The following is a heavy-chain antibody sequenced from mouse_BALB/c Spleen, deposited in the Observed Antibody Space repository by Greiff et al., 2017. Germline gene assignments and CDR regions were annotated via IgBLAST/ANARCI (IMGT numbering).Heavy chain of an antibody. Sequence: EVQVVESGGGLVKPGGSLKLSCAASGFTFSSYTMSWVRQTPEKRLEWVATISSGGSYTYYPDSVKGRFTISRDNAKNTLYLQMSSLKSEDTAMYYCTRDVELGRGYFDYWGQGTTLTVSS. CDR2: ISSGGSYT. CDR3: TRDVELGRGYFDY. V-gene: IGHV5-6-4*01. J-gene: IGHJ2*01. CDR1: GFTFSSYT. D-gene: IGHD4-1*01.